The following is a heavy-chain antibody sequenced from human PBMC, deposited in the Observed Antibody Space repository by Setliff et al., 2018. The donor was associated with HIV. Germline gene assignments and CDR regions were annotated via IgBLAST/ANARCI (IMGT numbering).Heavy chain of an antibody. V-gene: IGHV3-23*01. D-gene: IGHD1-26*01. CDR3: ASSGSYYVPYFNS. CDR1: GFTFSSHG. J-gene: IGHJ4*02. CDR2: ISGSGGKT. Sequence: PGGSLRLSCEASGFTFSSHGMHWLRQAPGKGLEWVGRISGSGGKTDYADSVKGRFVISRDNSKNTLYLQMNSLRAEDTALYHCASSGSYYVPYFNSWGQGTQVTVSS.